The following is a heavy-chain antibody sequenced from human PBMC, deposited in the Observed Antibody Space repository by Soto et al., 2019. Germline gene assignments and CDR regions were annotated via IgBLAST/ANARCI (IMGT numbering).Heavy chain of an antibody. CDR3: ARGDVYSGDL. V-gene: IGHV3-7*05. J-gene: IGHJ5*02. CDR1: GFTFRSYW. D-gene: IGHD4-4*01. Sequence: EVQLVESGGGLVQPGGSLRLSCVASGFTFRSYWMSWVRQAPGKGLEWVANINEDESEKNYVDSVKGRFTISRDNAKNSLYLQMNSLRAEDTAIYFFARGDVYSGDLWGSGTLVTVSP. CDR2: INEDESEK.